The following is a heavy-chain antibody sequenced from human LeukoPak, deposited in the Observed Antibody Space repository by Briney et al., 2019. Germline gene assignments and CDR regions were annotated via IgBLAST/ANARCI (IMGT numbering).Heavy chain of an antibody. CDR1: GFTFSSYG. D-gene: IGHD6-6*01. V-gene: IGHV3-30*18. CDR2: ISDDGSNK. J-gene: IGHJ6*02. Sequence: GGSLRLSCAAAGFTFSSYGMHWVRQAPVKGLEWVPVISDDGSNKYYADSVKGRFTISRDNSKSTLYLQMNSLRAEDTAVYYCAKDWSIAARPYYYYGMDVWGQGTTVTVSS. CDR3: AKDWSIAARPYYYYGMDV.